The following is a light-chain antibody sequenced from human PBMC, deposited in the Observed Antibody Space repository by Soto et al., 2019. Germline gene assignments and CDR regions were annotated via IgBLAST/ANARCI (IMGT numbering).Light chain of an antibody. CDR1: QSISSW. J-gene: IGKJ1*01. CDR3: QQYNSYSWT. CDR2: KAS. Sequence: DIQMTQSPSTLSASVGDRVTITCRASQSISSWLAWYQQKPGKAPKLLIYKASSLESGVPSRFSVSGSGTEFTLTISILQPYDFATYYCQQYNSYSWTFGQGTKVEIK. V-gene: IGKV1-5*03.